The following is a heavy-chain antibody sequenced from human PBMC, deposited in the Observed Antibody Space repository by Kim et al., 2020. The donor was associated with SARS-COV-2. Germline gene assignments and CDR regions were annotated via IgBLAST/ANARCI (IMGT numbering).Heavy chain of an antibody. J-gene: IGHJ4*02. Sequence: SETLSLTCTVSGGSISSSSYYWGWIRQPPGKGLEWIGSIYYSGSTYYNPSLKSRVTMSVDTSKNQFSLKLSSVTAADTAVYYCARRVSDYVWGSYRSFDYWGQGTLVTVSP. V-gene: IGHV4-39*01. CDR3: ARRVSDYVWGSYRSFDY. CDR2: IYYSGST. CDR1: GGSISSSSYY. D-gene: IGHD3-16*02.